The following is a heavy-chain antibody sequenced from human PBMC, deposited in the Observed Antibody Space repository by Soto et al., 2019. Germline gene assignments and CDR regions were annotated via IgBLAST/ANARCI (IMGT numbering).Heavy chain of an antibody. CDR1: GFTFSSYG. CDR2: ISYDGSNK. CDR3: AIPIIAVAGTDDY. V-gene: IGHV3-30*03. Sequence: QVQLVESGGGVVQPGRSLRLSCAASGFTFSSYGMHWVRQAPGKGLEWVAVISYDGSNKYYADSVKGRFTISRDNSKNTLYLQVNSLRAEDTVVYYCAIPIIAVAGTDDYWGQGNLVTVSS. D-gene: IGHD6-19*01. J-gene: IGHJ4*02.